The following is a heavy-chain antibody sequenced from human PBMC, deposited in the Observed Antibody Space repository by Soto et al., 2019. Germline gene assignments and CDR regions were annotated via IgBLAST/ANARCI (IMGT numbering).Heavy chain of an antibody. D-gene: IGHD3-16*01. V-gene: IGHV4-61*01. CDR1: GGSVSNDNFY. CDR3: ARGLTMGQLPSHFDH. CDR2: VHSSGIT. J-gene: IGHJ5*02. Sequence: LSLTCTVSGGSVSNDNFYWSWIRQPPGKGLEWIGYVHSSGITNYNPSLKRRVTISVDTSRNQFSLRLSSVTAADTAVYYCARGLTMGQLPSHFDHWGQGTLVTV.